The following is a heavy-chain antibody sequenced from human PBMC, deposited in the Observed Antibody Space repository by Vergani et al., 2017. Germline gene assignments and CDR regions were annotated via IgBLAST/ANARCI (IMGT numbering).Heavy chain of an antibody. J-gene: IGHJ4*02. CDR3: ARGGWGYCSSTSCPTFDY. V-gene: IGHV3-7*01. Sequence: EVQLVESGGGLVQSGGSLRLSCAASGFTFSSYWMSWVRQAPGKGMEWVANIKQDGSEKYYVDSVKGRFTISRDNAKNSLYLQMNSLRAEDTAVFYCARGGWGYCSSTSCPTFDYWGQGTLVTVSS. CDR1: GFTFSSYW. D-gene: IGHD2-2*01. CDR2: IKQDGSEK.